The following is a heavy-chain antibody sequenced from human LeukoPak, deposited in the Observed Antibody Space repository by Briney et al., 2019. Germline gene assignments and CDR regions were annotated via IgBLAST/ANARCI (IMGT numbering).Heavy chain of an antibody. CDR2: IYTSGST. V-gene: IGHV4-61*02. J-gene: IGHJ6*03. CDR3: AREAYYYDSSGYSCYYYYMDV. Sequence: PSETLSLTCTVSGGSISSGSYYWSWIRQPAGKGLEWIGRIYTSGSTNYNPSLKSRFTISVDTSKNQFSQKLSSVTAADTAVYYCAREAYYYDSSGYSCYYYYMDVWGKGTTVTISS. D-gene: IGHD3-22*01. CDR1: GGSISSGSYY.